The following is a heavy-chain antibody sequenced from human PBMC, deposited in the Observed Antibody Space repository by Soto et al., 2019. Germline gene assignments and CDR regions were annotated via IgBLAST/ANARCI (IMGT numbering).Heavy chain of an antibody. Sequence: ASVKVSCKASGYTFTSYYMHWVRQAPGQGLEWMGIINPSGGSTSYAQRFQGRVIMTRDTSTSAVYMELSSLRSEDTAVYYCARDGDYSSSSRGGSDYWGQGTLVTVSS. CDR3: ARDGDYSSSSRGGSDY. J-gene: IGHJ4*02. CDR1: GYTFTSYY. CDR2: INPSGGST. V-gene: IGHV1-46*01. D-gene: IGHD6-6*01.